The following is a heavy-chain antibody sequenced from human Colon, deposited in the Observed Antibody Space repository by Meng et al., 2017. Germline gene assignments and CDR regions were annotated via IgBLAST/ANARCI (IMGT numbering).Heavy chain of an antibody. Sequence: QLQLQESGPGLVKPSETLSLTCTVSGGSTTSTSYYWDWIRQSPAKGLEWFGTIGHSGTIVYNPSLSSRVTMTLDTSKNQFSLKLSSVTAPDTAVYYCARRVHDGSGHHYFDYWGQGTLVTVSS. J-gene: IGHJ4*02. CDR3: ARRVHDGSGHHYFDY. CDR1: GGSTTSTSYY. CDR2: IGHSGTI. D-gene: IGHD3-22*01. V-gene: IGHV4-39*01.